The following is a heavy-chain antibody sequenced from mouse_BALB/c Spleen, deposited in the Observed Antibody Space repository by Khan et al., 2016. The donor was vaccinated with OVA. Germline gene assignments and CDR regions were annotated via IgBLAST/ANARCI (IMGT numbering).Heavy chain of an antibody. J-gene: IGHJ3*01. CDR3: VNHGSSSAWFTY. D-gene: IGHD1-1*01. CDR1: GYTFTNYW. V-gene: IGHV1-7*01. CDR2: INPSTGYT. Sequence: VELVESGPELAKPGASVKMSCKASGYTFTNYWLHWVKQRPGQGLEWIGYINPSTGYTEYNQKFKDKATLTADKSSSTAYMQLSSLTSEDSAVYYWVNHGSSSAWFTYWGQGTLVTVSA.